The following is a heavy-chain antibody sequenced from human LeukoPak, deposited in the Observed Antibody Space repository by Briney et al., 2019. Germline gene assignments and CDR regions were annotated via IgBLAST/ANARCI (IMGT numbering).Heavy chain of an antibody. J-gene: IGHJ6*03. D-gene: IGHD2-8*01. V-gene: IGHV4-34*01. CDR3: ARGDCTNGVCPNYYMDV. CDR1: GGSFSGYH. CDR2: INHSGST. Sequence: SETLSLTCAVYGGSFSGYHWSWIRQPPGKGLEWIGEINHSGSTNYNPSLKSRVTISVDTSKNQFSLKLSSVTAADTAVYYCARGDCTNGVCPNYYMDVWGKGTTVTVSS.